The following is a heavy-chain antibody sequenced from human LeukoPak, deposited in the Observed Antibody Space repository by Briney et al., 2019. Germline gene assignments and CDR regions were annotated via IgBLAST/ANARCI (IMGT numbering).Heavy chain of an antibody. J-gene: IGHJ2*01. Sequence: ASVTVSCKASGGTFSSYAISWVRQAPGQGLEWMGGIIPIFGTANYAQKFQGRVTITADESTSTAYMELSSLRSEDTAVYYCARVHPDWYFDLWGRGTLVTVSS. CDR3: ARVHPDWYFDL. CDR1: GGTFSSYA. CDR2: IIPIFGTA. V-gene: IGHV1-69*13.